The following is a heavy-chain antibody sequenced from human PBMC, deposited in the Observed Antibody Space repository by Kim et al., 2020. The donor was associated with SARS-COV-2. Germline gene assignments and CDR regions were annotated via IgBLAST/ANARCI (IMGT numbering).Heavy chain of an antibody. Sequence: GGSLRLSCAASGFTFSSYSMNWVRQAPGKGLEWVSYISSSSSTIYYADSVKGRFTISRDNAKNSLYLQMNSLRDEDTAVYYCARGYYDSSGYLFDYWGQGTLVTVSS. V-gene: IGHV3-48*02. J-gene: IGHJ4*02. CDR1: GFTFSSYS. D-gene: IGHD3-22*01. CDR2: ISSSSSTI. CDR3: ARGYYDSSGYLFDY.